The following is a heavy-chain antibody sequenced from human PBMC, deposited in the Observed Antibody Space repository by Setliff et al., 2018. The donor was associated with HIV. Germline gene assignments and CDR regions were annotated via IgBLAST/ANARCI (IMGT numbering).Heavy chain of an antibody. CDR1: GDSISSGSHY. Sequence: PSETLSLTCTVSGDSISSGSHYWNWIRQPAGKGLEWIGHIYTGGNANYNPSLQSRVTISVDTSKNQFSLMLGSMTAADTAVYYCARDPDMGFGGSWFDPWGQGTLVTVSS. V-gene: IGHV4-61*09. D-gene: IGHD3-10*01. CDR3: ARDPDMGFGGSWFDP. J-gene: IGHJ5*02. CDR2: IYTGGNA.